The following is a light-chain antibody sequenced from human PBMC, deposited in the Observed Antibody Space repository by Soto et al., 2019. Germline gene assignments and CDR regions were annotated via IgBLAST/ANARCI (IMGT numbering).Light chain of an antibody. V-gene: IGKV3-15*01. CDR2: DAS. Sequence: EIVMTQSPATLSVSPGGRATLSCRASQSVATNLAWYQLIPGQPPRLLIYDASTRATGIPARFSGSGSGTEFTLTISSLQSVDFAVYSCQQYNSWPWTFGQGTKVDVK. CDR3: QQYNSWPWT. CDR1: QSVATN. J-gene: IGKJ1*01.